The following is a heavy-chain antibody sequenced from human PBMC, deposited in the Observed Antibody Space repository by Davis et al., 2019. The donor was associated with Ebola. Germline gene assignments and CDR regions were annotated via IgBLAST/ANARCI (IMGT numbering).Heavy chain of an antibody. V-gene: IGHV3-30*18. Sequence: GESLKISCAASGLPFNSFGFHWVRQAPGKGLEWVALVSFDEKKKYFVDSVKGRFSISRDNSKKEVYLEMNSLRPEDTAVYYCAKDVASDYWSGYLVHWGQGIQVTVSS. D-gene: IGHD3-3*01. CDR1: GLPFNSFG. CDR3: AKDVASDYWSGYLVH. J-gene: IGHJ4*02. CDR2: VSFDEKKK.